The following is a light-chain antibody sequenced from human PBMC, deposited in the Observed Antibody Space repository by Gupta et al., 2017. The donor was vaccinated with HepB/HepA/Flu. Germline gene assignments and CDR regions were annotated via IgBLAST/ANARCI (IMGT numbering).Light chain of an antibody. CDR1: QSLLHSNGYNY. V-gene: IGKV2-28*01. Sequence: DIVLTQSPLSLPVTPGEPASISCRSSQSLLHSNGYNYLDWYLQKPGQSPQLLIYLGSNRASGVNDRFSGSGSGTDFTLKSSRVEAEDVGVYYCMQDLHSSFGQGTRLEIK. J-gene: IGKJ5*01. CDR2: LGS. CDR3: MQDLHSS.